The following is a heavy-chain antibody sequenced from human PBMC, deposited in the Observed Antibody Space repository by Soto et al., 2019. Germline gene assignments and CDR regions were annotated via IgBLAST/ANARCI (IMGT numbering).Heavy chain of an antibody. CDR1: GFTFSSYG. V-gene: IGHV3-30*18. CDR2: ISYDGSNK. J-gene: IGHJ4*02. Sequence: GVSLRLSCAASGFTFSSYGMHWVRQAPGKGLEWVAVISYDGSNKYYADSVKGRFTISRDNSKNTLYLQMNSLRAEDTAVYYCAKDLFQAAVHDYWGQGTLVTVSS. CDR3: AKDLFQAAVHDY. D-gene: IGHD6-13*01.